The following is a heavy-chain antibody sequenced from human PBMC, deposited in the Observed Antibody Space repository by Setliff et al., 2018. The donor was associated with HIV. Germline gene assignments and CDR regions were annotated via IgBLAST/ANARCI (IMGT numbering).Heavy chain of an antibody. J-gene: IGHJ5*02. CDR3: VRNHEWALGT. CDR1: GGSISSGTYF. V-gene: IGHV4-61*09. Sequence: PSETLSLTCTVSGGSISSGTYFWSWIRQPAGKGLEWIGHIHTSGNANYNPSLNSRVTISVDTSKNHFSLKLSSVTAADTAVYFCVRNHEWALGTWGQGLLVTVSS. D-gene: IGHD1-26*01. CDR2: IHTSGNA.